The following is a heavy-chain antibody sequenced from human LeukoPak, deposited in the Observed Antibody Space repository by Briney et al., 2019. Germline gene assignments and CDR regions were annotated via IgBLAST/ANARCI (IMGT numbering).Heavy chain of an antibody. CDR3: ATIKRGSIFGYFDF. J-gene: IGHJ4*02. Sequence: PSETLSLTCTVSGGSITSHYWSWVRQPPGKGLEWIAYLFDSVRTKDNPSLKSRLTLSADTSKNQFSLRLSSVTAADTAVYYCATIKRGSIFGYFDFWGQGIKVTVSS. D-gene: IGHD5-18*01. V-gene: IGHV4-59*11. CDR2: LFDSVRT. CDR1: GGSITSHY.